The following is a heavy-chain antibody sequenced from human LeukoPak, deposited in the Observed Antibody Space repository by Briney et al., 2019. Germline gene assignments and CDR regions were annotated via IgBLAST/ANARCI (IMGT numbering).Heavy chain of an antibody. D-gene: IGHD2-21*01. Sequence: GGSLRLLCAVSGFDFNNYFMAWCPQAPGKGLEWVANIGQDGSERNFVGSVKGRFTISRDNTKKSLFLQMSGLRVDETAVYYCVTDAQVIQGAIRHDFDSWGQGTLVTVSS. CDR3: VTDAQVIQGAIRHDFDS. V-gene: IGHV3-7*02. CDR2: IGQDGSER. CDR1: GFDFNNYF. J-gene: IGHJ4*02.